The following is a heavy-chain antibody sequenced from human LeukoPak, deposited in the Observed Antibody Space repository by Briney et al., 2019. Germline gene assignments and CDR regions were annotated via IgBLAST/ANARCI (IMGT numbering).Heavy chain of an antibody. CDR1: GGTFSSYA. V-gene: IGHV1-46*01. CDR2: INPSGGFS. D-gene: IGHD3-9*01. CDR3: AREGLTGAFDI. J-gene: IGHJ3*02. Sequence: GSSVKVSCKASGGTFSSYAISWVRQAPGQGLEWRGIINPSGGFSSYVQKFQGRVTMTRDTSTSTVYMEMSSLRSEDTAVYYCAREGLTGAFDIWGQGTMATVSS.